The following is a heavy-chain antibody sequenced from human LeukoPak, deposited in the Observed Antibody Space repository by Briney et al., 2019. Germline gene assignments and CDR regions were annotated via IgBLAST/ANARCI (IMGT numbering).Heavy chain of an antibody. D-gene: IGHD3-10*01. CDR1: GGSFSGYY. Sequence: SETLSLTCAVYGGSFSGYYWSWIRQPPGKGLEWIGEINHSGSTNYNPSLKSRVTISLDTSKNQFSLKLSSVTAADTAVYYCASVRRGFGESSKYYSYYYMDVWGNGTTVPIS. CDR3: ASVRRGFGESSKYYSYYYMDV. J-gene: IGHJ6*03. V-gene: IGHV4-34*01. CDR2: INHSGST.